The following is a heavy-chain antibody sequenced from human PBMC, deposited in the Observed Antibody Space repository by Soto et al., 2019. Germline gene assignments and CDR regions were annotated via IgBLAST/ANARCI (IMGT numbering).Heavy chain of an antibody. CDR3: ARLYYDSSGPDDAFDI. CDR1: GFTFSDYW. J-gene: IGHJ3*02. V-gene: IGHV3-7*01. CDR2: IKQDGNEK. D-gene: IGHD3-22*01. Sequence: GGSLRLSCAVSGFTFSDYWMSWVRQAPGKGLEWVANIKQDGNEKYYVDSVKGRFTISRDNAKNSLYLQMNSLRAEDTAVYYCARLYYDSSGPDDAFDIWGQGTMVTVSS.